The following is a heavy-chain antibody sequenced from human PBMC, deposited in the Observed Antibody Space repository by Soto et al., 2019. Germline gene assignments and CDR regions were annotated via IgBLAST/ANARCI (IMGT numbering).Heavy chain of an antibody. CDR1: GYTFTSYG. Sequence: QVQLVQSGAEVKKPGASVKVSCKASGYTFTSYGISWVRQAPGQGLEWMGWISAYTGNTNYAQKLQGRVTMTTDTSTSTAYMELRSLRSDDTAVYYCARDLMNYYDSSGYYGTDDAFDIWGQGTMVTVSS. V-gene: IGHV1-18*01. CDR3: ARDLMNYYDSSGYYGTDDAFDI. D-gene: IGHD3-22*01. CDR2: ISAYTGNT. J-gene: IGHJ3*02.